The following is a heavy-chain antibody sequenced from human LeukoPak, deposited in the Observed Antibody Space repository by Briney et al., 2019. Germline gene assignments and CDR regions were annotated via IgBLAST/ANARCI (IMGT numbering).Heavy chain of an antibody. CDR3: ARGTDYQLPLLDC. D-gene: IGHD2-2*01. J-gene: IGHJ4*02. V-gene: IGHV1-2*02. CDR1: GYTFTGYY. Sequence: ASVKVSCKASGYTFTGYYMHWVRQAPGQGLEWMGWINPNSGGTNYAQKFQGRVTMTRDTSTSTVYMELSSLRSEDTAVYYCARGTDYQLPLLDCWGQGTLVTVSS. CDR2: INPNSGGT.